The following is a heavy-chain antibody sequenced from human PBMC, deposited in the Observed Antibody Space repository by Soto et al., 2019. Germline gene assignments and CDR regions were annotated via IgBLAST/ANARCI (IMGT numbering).Heavy chain of an antibody. Sequence: EVQLLDSGGGLIQPGGSLRLSCAASGFTFRNYAMNWVRQAPGKGLEWVSGISVSGGSTYYADSVKGRFTVSRDNSKNTLFLQMNSLRAEDTAIYYCAKKVNSGPGSQYFDYWGQGTLVTVSS. CDR1: GFTFRNYA. V-gene: IGHV3-23*01. CDR3: AKKVNSGPGSQYFDY. CDR2: ISVSGGST. D-gene: IGHD3-10*01. J-gene: IGHJ4*02.